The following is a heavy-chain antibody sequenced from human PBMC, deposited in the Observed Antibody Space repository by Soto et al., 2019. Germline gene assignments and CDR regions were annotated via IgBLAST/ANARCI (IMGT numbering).Heavy chain of an antibody. V-gene: IGHV3-48*03. CDR2: IGTSGTNI. CDR1: GFTLTSYE. D-gene: IGHD2-21*01. CDR3: AREELNCGGDCFAF. Sequence: GGSLRLSCAASGFTLTSYEINCVRQAPGKGLEWISYIGTSGTNIYYADSVKGRFTVSRDNAKNALYLQMNSLRAEDTAIYYCAREELNCGGDCFAFWGQGALVTVSS. J-gene: IGHJ4*02.